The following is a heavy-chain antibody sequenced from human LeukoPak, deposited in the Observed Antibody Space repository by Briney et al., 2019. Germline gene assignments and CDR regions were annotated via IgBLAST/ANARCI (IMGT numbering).Heavy chain of an antibody. J-gene: IGHJ4*02. CDR3: ARQGRHDLFDY. CDR2: IKLGGGEK. V-gene: IGHV3-7*01. Sequence: GGSLRLSCAASGFTFNIYWMSWVRQAPGKGPEWVANIKLGGGEKYYVDSVKGRFTISRDNAQNSLYLQMNSLRAEDTAVYYCARQGRHDLFDYWGQGTLVTVSS. CDR1: GFTFNIYW. D-gene: IGHD3-16*01.